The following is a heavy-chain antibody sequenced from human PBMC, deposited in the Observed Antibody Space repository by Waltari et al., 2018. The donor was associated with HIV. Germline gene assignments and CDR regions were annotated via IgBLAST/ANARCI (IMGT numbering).Heavy chain of an antibody. CDR3: ASILTTVTNY. CDR1: GFTFSSYA. Sequence: QVQLVESGGGVVQPGRSLRLSCAASGFTFSSYAMHWVRQAPGKGLEWVAVISYDGSNKYYADSVKGRFTISRDNSKNTLYLQMNSLRAEDTAVYYCASILTTVTNYWGQGTLVTVSS. V-gene: IGHV3-30*04. D-gene: IGHD4-4*01. J-gene: IGHJ4*02. CDR2: ISYDGSNK.